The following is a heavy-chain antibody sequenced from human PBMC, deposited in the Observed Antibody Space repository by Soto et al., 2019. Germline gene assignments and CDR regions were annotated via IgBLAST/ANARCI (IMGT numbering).Heavy chain of an antibody. CDR2: FDVGNGDT. D-gene: IGHD6-19*01. CDR1: GYIFTNYA. V-gene: IGHV1-3*01. J-gene: IGHJ4*02. Sequence: ASVKVSCKASGYIFTNYAIHWVRQAPGQRLEWMGWFDVGNGDTKYSQKLQGRVTMTTDTSTSTAYMELRSLRSDDTAVYYCATNVYSSGWYDYWGQGTLVTVSS. CDR3: ATNVYSSGWYDY.